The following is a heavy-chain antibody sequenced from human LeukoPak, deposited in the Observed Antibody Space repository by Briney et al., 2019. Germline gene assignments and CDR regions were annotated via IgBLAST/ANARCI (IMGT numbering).Heavy chain of an antibody. J-gene: IGHJ4*02. CDR1: GGSISSGGYY. D-gene: IGHD4-17*01. Sequence: ASETLSLTCTVSGGSISSGGYYWSWIRQPPGKGLEWIGYIYHSGSTYYNPSLKSRVTISVDRSKNQFSLKLSSVTAADTAVYYCARANDYGDCDYWGQGTLVTVSS. CDR3: ARANDYGDCDY. CDR2: IYHSGST. V-gene: IGHV4-30-2*01.